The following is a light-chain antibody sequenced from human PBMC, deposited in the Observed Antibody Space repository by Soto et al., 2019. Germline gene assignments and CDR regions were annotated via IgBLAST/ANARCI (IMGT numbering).Light chain of an antibody. CDR3: QQYGDWPWT. J-gene: IGKJ1*01. V-gene: IGKV3-15*01. CDR1: RNVGSK. Sequence: EIVMTQSPVTLSVSPGERATLSCRASRNVGSKLAWYMQKPGQSPRLLISGASTRAADFPARFTGSGSGTGFILTISSLQSEDFALFYCQQYGDWPWTFGQGTKVDIK. CDR2: GAS.